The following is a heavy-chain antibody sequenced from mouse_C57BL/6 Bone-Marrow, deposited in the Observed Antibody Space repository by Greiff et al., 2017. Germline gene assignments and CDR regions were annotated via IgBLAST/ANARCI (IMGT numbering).Heavy chain of an antibody. CDR2: ISYDGSN. D-gene: IGHD1-1*01. Sequence: EVQLVESGPGLVKPSQSLSLTCSVTGYSITSCYYWNWIRQFPGNKLEWMGYISYDGSNNYNPSLKNRSSIARDTSKNQFFLKWNSVTAEDTATYYGAREGYYYGSSYFDYWGQGTTLTVSS. V-gene: IGHV3-6*01. CDR3: AREGYYYGSSYFDY. J-gene: IGHJ2*01. CDR1: GYSITSCYY.